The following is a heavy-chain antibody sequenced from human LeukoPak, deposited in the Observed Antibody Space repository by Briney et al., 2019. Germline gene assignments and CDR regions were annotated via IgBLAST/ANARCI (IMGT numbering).Heavy chain of an antibody. CDR2: IYYSGST. V-gene: IGHV4-39*07. CDR1: GGSISSSSYY. D-gene: IGHD5-12*01. Sequence: SETLSLTCTVSGGSISSSSYYWGWIRQPPGKGLEWIGSIYYSGSTYYNPSLKSRVTISVDTSKNQFSLKLSSVTAADTAVYYCARDLLYSGYDSWGQGTLVTVSS. J-gene: IGHJ5*02. CDR3: ARDLLYSGYDS.